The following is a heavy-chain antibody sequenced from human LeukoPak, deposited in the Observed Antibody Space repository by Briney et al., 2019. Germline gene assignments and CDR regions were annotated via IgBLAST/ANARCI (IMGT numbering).Heavy chain of an antibody. Sequence: GRSLRLSCAASGFTFSSYGMHWVRQAPGKGLEWVAVISYDGSNKYYADSVKGRFTISRDDSKNTLYLQMNSLRAEDTAVYYCAKAWGHYYDSSGYYETWGDYWGQGTLVTVSS. CDR2: ISYDGSNK. V-gene: IGHV3-30*18. CDR3: AKAWGHYYDSSGYYETWGDY. CDR1: GFTFSSYG. D-gene: IGHD3-22*01. J-gene: IGHJ4*02.